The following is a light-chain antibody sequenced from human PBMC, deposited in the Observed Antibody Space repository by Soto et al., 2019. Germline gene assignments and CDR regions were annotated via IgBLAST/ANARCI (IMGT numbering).Light chain of an antibody. CDR2: GAS. CDR1: QSISSS. V-gene: IGKV3-15*01. CDR3: QQYNNWPPLWT. Sequence: EIVMTQSPATLSVSPGERVTLSCRASQSISSSLAWYQQRPGQAPRLLIYGASTRATGIPARFSGSGSGTEFTLTISSLQSEDFAVYYCQQYNNWPPLWTFGQGTKVDI. J-gene: IGKJ1*01.